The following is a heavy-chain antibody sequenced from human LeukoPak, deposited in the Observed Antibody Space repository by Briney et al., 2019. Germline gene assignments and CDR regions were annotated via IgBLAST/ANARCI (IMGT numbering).Heavy chain of an antibody. Sequence: GGSLRLSCAVSGFTFTRYGTHWVRQAPGKGLEWVALIQHDGHNKYYADSVRGRFTVSRDNSNDTLYLEVHSLRGDDTAVYYCVKDGNTSPLTANAFDVWGQGTLVTVSS. J-gene: IGHJ3*01. CDR1: GFTFTRYG. CDR3: VKDGNTSPLTANAFDV. V-gene: IGHV3-30*02. CDR2: IQHDGHNK.